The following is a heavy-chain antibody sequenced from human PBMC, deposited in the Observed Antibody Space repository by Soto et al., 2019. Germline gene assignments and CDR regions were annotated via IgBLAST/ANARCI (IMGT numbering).Heavy chain of an antibody. J-gene: IGHJ4*02. Sequence: ASVKVSCKASGYTFTSYGISWVRQAPGQGLEWMGWISAYNGNTNYAQKLQGRVTMTTDTSTSTAYMELRSLRSDDTAVHYCARAPRTVTTYYFDYWGQGTLVTVSS. D-gene: IGHD4-17*01. CDR1: GYTFTSYG. CDR3: ARAPRTVTTYYFDY. CDR2: ISAYNGNT. V-gene: IGHV1-18*01.